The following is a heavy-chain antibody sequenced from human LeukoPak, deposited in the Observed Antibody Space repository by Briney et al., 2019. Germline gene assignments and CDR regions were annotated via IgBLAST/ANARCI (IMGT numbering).Heavy chain of an antibody. CDR1: GFTFSSYA. J-gene: IGHJ6*03. V-gene: IGHV3-23*01. CDR2: IRSTGDST. Sequence: GGSLRLSCAASGFTFSSYAITWVRQAPGKGLEWVSSIRSTGDSTFYADSVKGRFTISRDNSKNTVYLLVNSLRTEDTAVYYCGRSRRINASLYYYMDVWGKGTTVTVSS. CDR3: GRSRRINASLYYYMDV. D-gene: IGHD2-15*01.